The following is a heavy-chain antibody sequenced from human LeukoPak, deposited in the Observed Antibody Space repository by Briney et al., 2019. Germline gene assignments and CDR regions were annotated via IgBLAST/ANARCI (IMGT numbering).Heavy chain of an antibody. Sequence: GGSLRLSCAASGFTFSSYEINRVRQAPGKGLEWVSYISSSGSTIYYADSVRGRFTISRDNAKNSLYLQMNSLRAEDTAVYYCAREVSGYDFGYWGQGTLVTVSS. D-gene: IGHD5-12*01. V-gene: IGHV3-48*03. CDR1: GFTFSSYE. CDR2: ISSSGSTI. CDR3: AREVSGYDFGY. J-gene: IGHJ4*02.